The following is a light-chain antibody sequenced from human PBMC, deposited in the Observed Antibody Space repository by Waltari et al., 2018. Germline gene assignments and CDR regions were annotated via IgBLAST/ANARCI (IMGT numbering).Light chain of an antibody. CDR2: AVS. CDR1: QSIVAY. CDR3: QQTFTTPVT. J-gene: IGKJ4*01. V-gene: IGKV1-39*01. Sequence: DVQMTQSPSSLSASVGDKVTITCRASQSIVAYLNWYHQKPGKAPDLLIYAVSNLQSGVPARFSGRRSGTDFTLTISGLQPEYSGTYYCQQTFTTPVTFGGGTKIE.